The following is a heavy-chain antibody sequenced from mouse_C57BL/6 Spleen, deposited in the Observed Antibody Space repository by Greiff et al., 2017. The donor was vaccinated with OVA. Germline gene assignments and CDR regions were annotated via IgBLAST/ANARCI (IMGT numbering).Heavy chain of an antibody. V-gene: IGHV1-18*01. CDR2: INPNNGGT. CDR3: ARSCSNYWYFDV. Sequence: VQLKQSGPELVKPGASVKIPCKASGYTFTDYNMDWVKQSHGKSLEWIGDINPNNGGTIYNQKFKGKATLTVDKSSSTAYMELRSLTSEDTAVYYGARSCSNYWYFDVWGTGTTVTVSS. D-gene: IGHD1-1*01. CDR1: GYTFTDYN. J-gene: IGHJ1*03.